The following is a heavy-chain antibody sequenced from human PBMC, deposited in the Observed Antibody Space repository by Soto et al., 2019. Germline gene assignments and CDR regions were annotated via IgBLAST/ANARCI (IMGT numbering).Heavy chain of an antibody. J-gene: IGHJ3*02. Sequence: LRLSCAASGFTFSSYGMHWVRQAPGKGLEWVAVISYDGSNKYYADSVKGRFTISRDNSKNTLYLQMNSLRAEDTAVYYCARPGRGWFGETIPDAFDIWGQGTMVTVSS. CDR3: ARPGRGWFGETIPDAFDI. V-gene: IGHV3-30*03. CDR2: ISYDGSNK. CDR1: GFTFSSYG. D-gene: IGHD3-10*01.